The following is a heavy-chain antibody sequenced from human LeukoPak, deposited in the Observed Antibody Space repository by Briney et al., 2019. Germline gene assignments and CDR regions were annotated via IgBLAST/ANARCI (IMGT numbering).Heavy chain of an antibody. D-gene: IGHD3-10*01. V-gene: IGHV3-15*01. CDR3: TTMIVWLGELLSFS. J-gene: IGHJ5*02. CDR2: IKSNSDGGTT. Sequence: KPGGSLRLSCVASGFTFSNGWTNWVRQAPGKGLECVCRIKSNSDGGTTDYAAPVKGRFTISRDDSKNTLFLQMNSLKIEDTAMYYCTTMIVWLGELLSFSWGQGTLVTVSS. CDR1: GFTFSNGW.